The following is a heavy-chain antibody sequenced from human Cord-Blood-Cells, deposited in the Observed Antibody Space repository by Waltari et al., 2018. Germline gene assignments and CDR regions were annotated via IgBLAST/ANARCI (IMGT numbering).Heavy chain of an antibody. CDR1: GGSISSYY. Sequence: QVQLQESGPGLVKPSETLSLTCTVSGGSISSYYWSWIRQPPGKGLEWIGYIYYSGSTNYNPSRKSRVTISVDTSKNQFSLKLSSVTAADTAVYYCARGGAVAGFDYWGQGTLVTVSS. CDR2: IYYSGST. D-gene: IGHD2-15*01. CDR3: ARGGAVAGFDY. J-gene: IGHJ4*02. V-gene: IGHV4-59*01.